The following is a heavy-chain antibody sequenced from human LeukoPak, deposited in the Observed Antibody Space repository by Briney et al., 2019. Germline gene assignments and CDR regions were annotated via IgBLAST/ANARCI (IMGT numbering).Heavy chain of an antibody. CDR2: ISSSGSTI. CDR3: ARDGHCVGQGSYADY. V-gene: IGHV3-48*03. CDR1: GFTFSSYE. J-gene: IGHJ4*02. Sequence: PGGSLRLSCAASGFTFSSYEMNWVRQAPGKGLEWVSYISSSGSTIYYADSVKGRFTISRDNAKNSLYLQMNSLRAEDTAVYYCARDGHCVGQGSYADYWGQGTLITVSS. D-gene: IGHD1-26*01.